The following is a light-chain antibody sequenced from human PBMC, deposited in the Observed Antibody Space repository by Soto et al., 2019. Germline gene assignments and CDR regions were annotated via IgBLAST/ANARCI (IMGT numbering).Light chain of an antibody. J-gene: IGKJ5*01. CDR3: QQANIFPIT. Sequence: DIQLTQSPSSVSASVGDRVTITCRASQGLSSWLAWYQQKPGKAPKLLIYAASTLQSGVPSRFGGSGSGTDFTLTISSQPPEDFATYYCQQANIFPITFGQGTRLEIK. CDR1: QGLSSW. V-gene: IGKV1-12*01. CDR2: AAS.